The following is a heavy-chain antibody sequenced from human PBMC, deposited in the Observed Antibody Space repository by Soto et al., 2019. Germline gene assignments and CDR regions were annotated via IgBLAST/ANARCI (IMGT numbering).Heavy chain of an antibody. CDR3: XRDTTY. CDR1: GGTFGTYT. Sequence: QVQLVQSGAEVKKPGSSVKVSCKASGGTFGTYTISWVRQAPGQGLEWMGRIIPYLDITDYAQKFQGRFTXXXXXXXXXXXXXXXXXXXXXXXXXXCXRDTTYWGQGTLVTVSS. V-gene: IGHV1-69*02. D-gene: IGHD5-18*01. CDR2: IIPYLDIT. J-gene: IGHJ4*02.